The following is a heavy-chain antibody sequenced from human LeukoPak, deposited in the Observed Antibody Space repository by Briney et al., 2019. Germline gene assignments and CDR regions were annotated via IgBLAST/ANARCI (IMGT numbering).Heavy chain of an antibody. CDR2: IRYDGSNK. V-gene: IGHV3-30*02. CDR1: GFTFSSYG. J-gene: IGHJ4*02. Sequence: GGSLRLSCAASGFTFSSYGMHWVRQAPGKGLEWVAFIRYDGSNKYYADSVKGRFTISRDNSKNTLYLQMNSLRAEDTAVYYCAKDWQRASYYDYWGQGTLVTVSS. CDR3: AKDWQRASYYDY.